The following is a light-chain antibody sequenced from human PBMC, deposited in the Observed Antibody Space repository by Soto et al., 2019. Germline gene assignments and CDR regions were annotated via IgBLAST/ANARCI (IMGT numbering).Light chain of an antibody. CDR1: SSDVGGYNY. CDR3: TSFTSSTTYV. V-gene: IGLV2-14*01. Sequence: QSVLTQPASVSGSPGQSITISCTGTSSDVGGYNYVCWYQHHPGKAPKLIISEVSNRPSGVSDRFSGSKSGNTASLTISGLQPEDEADYYCTSFTSSTTYVFGPGTKVTVL. J-gene: IGLJ1*01. CDR2: EVS.